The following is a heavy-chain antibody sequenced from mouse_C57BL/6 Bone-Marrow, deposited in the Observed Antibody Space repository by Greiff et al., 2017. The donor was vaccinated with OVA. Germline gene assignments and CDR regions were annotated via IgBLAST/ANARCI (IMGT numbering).Heavy chain of an antibody. D-gene: IGHD3-2*02. CDR2: ISNLAYSI. CDR1: GFTFSDYG. J-gene: IGHJ3*01. V-gene: IGHV5-15*01. CDR3: AREETAQATPWFAY. Sequence: EVMLVESGGGLVQPGGSRKLSCAASGFTFSDYGMAWVRQAPRKGPEWVAFISNLAYSIYYADTVTGRFTISRENAKNTLYLEMSSLRSEDTAMYYCAREETAQATPWFAYWGQGTLVTVSA.